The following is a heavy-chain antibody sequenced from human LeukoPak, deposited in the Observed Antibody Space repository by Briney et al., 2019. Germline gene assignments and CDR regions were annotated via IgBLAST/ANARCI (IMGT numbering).Heavy chain of an antibody. V-gene: IGHV3-23*01. D-gene: IGHD4-11*01. CDR3: ARNTVPFYYFNY. J-gene: IGHJ4*02. Sequence: PGGSLRLSCAASGLTFSSYAMSWVRQAPGKGLEWVSTISGSGGGTYYADSVKGRFTISRDNSKNTLYLQMNSLRAEDAAIYYCARNTVPFYYFNYWGQGTLVTVSS. CDR2: ISGSGGGT. CDR1: GLTFSSYA.